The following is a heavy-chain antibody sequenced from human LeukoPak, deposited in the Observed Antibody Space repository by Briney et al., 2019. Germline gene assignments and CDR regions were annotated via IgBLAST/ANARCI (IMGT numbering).Heavy chain of an antibody. CDR2: ISGSGGST. V-gene: IGHV3-23*01. J-gene: IGHJ4*02. CDR3: AKFPPIVVVPAAIAVFDY. CDR1: GFTFSSYA. Sequence: GGSLRLSCAASGFTFSSYAMSWVRQAPGKGLEWVSAISGSGGSTYYADSVKSRFTISRDNSKNTLYLQMNSLRAEDTAVYYCAKFPPIVVVPAAIAVFDYWGQGTLVTVSS. D-gene: IGHD2-2*01.